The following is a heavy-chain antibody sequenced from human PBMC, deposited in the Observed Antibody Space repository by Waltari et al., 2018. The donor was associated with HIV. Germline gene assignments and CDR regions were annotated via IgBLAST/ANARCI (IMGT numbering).Heavy chain of an antibody. V-gene: IGHV1-2*02. CDR2: INPNNGDT. Sequence: QVKLVQSGAEVKKPGASVKVSCKTSGYIFSGHYIHWVRQVPGQGLEWMGCINPNNGDTSFAQNYRGRVSLTRDTSVSTAYMEVGNLRSDDTAVYYCARDFGDCDSSTCYTYYAMDVWGQGTTVTVSS. J-gene: IGHJ6*02. CDR3: ARDFGDCDSSTCYTYYAMDV. D-gene: IGHD3-3*01. CDR1: GYIFSGHY.